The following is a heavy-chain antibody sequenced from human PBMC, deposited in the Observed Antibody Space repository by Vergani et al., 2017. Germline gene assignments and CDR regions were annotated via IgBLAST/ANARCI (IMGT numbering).Heavy chain of an antibody. CDR2: INPNSGGT. D-gene: IGHD3-22*01. Sequence: QVQLVQSGAEVKKPGASVKVSCKASGYTFTGYYMHWVRQAPGQGLEWMGWINPNSGGTNYAQKFQGRVTMTRDTSISTAYMELSRLRSDDTAVYYCARDINDSSGYYYDGADYWGQGTLVTVSS. CDR1: GYTFTGYY. J-gene: IGHJ4*02. V-gene: IGHV1-2*02. CDR3: ARDINDSSGYYYDGADY.